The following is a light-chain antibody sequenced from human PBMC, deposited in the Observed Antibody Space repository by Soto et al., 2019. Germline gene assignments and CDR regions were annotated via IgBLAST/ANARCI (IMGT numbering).Light chain of an antibody. CDR1: QSVSSSY. CDR2: GAS. CDR3: QQYGGSPQT. J-gene: IGKJ1*01. V-gene: IGKV3-20*01. Sequence: EIVMTQSPATLSVSPGARATLSCRASQSVSSSYLAWYQQKPGQAPRLLIFGASSRATGIPDRFSGSGSGTDFTLTISRLEPEDFAVYYCQQYGGSPQTFGQGTKVDIK.